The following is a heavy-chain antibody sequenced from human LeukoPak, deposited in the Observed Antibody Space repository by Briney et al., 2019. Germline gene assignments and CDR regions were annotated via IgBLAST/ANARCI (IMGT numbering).Heavy chain of an antibody. V-gene: IGHV3-48*04. CDR3: ARDANLYGSRAFDI. CDR1: GFNFISYS. D-gene: IGHD3-10*01. CDR2: ISSSSSSI. J-gene: IGHJ3*02. Sequence: GGSLRLSCAVSGFNFISYSMNWVRQAPGKGLEWISHISSSSSSIYYVDSVKGRFTVSRDNADNSLYLQLNSLRAEDAAIYYCARDANLYGSRAFDIWGQGTVVTISS.